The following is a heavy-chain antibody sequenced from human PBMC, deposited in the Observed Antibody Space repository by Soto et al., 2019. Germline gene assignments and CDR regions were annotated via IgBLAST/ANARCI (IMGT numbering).Heavy chain of an antibody. Sequence: LSLTCAVYGGSFSGYYWSWIRQPPGKGLEWIGSIYYSGSTYYNPSLKSRVTISVDTSKNQFSLKLSSVTAADTAVYYCARRSIAHAFDIWGQGTMVTVSS. CDR2: IYYSGST. CDR1: GGSFSGYY. D-gene: IGHD2-15*01. J-gene: IGHJ3*02. V-gene: IGHV4-34*01. CDR3: ARRSIAHAFDI.